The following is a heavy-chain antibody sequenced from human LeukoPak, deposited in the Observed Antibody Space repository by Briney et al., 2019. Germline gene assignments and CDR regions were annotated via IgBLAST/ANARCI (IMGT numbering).Heavy chain of an antibody. CDR3: ARGRNYFPIDY. Sequence: GGSLRLSCAASGFTVSSSHMTWVRQTPGKGLEWVSVTYSGGNTDYADSVKGRFTISRDNSKNTLYLQMSSLRVEDTAIYYCARGRNYFPIDYWGQGTFVIASS. J-gene: IGHJ4*02. D-gene: IGHD2/OR15-2a*01. V-gene: IGHV3-53*01. CDR2: TYSGGNT. CDR1: GFTVSSSH.